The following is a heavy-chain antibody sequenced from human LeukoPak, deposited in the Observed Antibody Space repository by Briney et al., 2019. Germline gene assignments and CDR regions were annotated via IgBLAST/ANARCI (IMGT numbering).Heavy chain of an antibody. Sequence: PGRSLRLSCATPGFTFSSYGFHWVRQAPGKGLEWVAVISNNGGYKHYTDSVKGRFTISRDDSKSTVYLPMSSLRAEDAALYYCTREPINGDCQFDCWGQGTLVTVSS. CDR2: ISNNGGYK. CDR1: GFTFSSYG. CDR3: TREPINGDCQFDC. D-gene: IGHD2-21*02. V-gene: IGHV3-33*01. J-gene: IGHJ4*02.